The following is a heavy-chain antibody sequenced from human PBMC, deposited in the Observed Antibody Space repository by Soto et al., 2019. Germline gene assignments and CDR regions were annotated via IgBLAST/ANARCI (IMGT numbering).Heavy chain of an antibody. CDR3: TTDSYITSIIVRFDY. CDR1: GFTFSNAW. D-gene: IGHD3-22*01. J-gene: IGHJ4*01. Sequence: EVHLVESGGGLVKPGGSLRLSCAASGFTFSNAWINWVRQAPGKGLEWAGRVKSKNDGGTTDFAAPVKGRFAISRDDSKNMVYLEMNSLQTEDTAIYYCTTDSYITSIIVRFDYWGHGTLVTVSS. CDR2: VKSKNDGGTT. V-gene: IGHV3-15*07.